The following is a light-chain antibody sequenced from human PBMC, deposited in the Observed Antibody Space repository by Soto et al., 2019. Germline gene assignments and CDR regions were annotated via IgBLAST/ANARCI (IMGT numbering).Light chain of an antibody. Sequence: DIQLTQSPSFLSASVGDRVIITCRASQGISSHLAWYQQKPGKAPELLIYAASTLQSGVPSRFSGSGSGTEFTLTISSLQPEDFASYYCQQLNSYPLAFGQGTRLEIK. V-gene: IGKV1-9*01. CDR1: QGISSH. CDR3: QQLNSYPLA. CDR2: AAS. J-gene: IGKJ5*01.